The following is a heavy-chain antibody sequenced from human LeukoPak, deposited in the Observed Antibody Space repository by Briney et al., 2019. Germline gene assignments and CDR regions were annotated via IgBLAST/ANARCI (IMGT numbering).Heavy chain of an antibody. D-gene: IGHD3-16*01. CDR3: AKGGPDNPFDY. V-gene: IGHV3-73*01. CDR2: IRSKANSYAT. CDR1: GFTFSGSA. Sequence: GGSLRLSCAASGFTFSGSAMHWVRQASGKELEWVGRIRSKANSYATAYAASVKGRFTISRDDSKNTAYLQMNSLKTEDTAVYYCAKGGPDNPFDYWGQGTLVTVSS. J-gene: IGHJ4*02.